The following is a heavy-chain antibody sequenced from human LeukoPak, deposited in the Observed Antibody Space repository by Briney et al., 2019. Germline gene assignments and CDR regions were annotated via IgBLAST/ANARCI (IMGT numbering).Heavy chain of an antibody. CDR3: AYSIAVAGTGGNWFDP. D-gene: IGHD6-19*01. J-gene: IGHJ5*02. CDR2: IIPILGIA. CDR1: GGTFSSYA. V-gene: IGHV1-69*04. Sequence: SVKVSCKASGGTFSSYAINWVRQAPGQGLEWMGRIIPILGIANYGQKFQGRVAISADKSTGTAYMELSSLRSEDTAVYYCAYSIAVAGTGGNWFDPWGQGTLVTVSS.